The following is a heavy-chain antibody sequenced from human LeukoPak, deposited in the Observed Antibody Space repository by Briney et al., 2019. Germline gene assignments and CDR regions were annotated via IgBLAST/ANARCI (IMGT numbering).Heavy chain of an antibody. CDR1: GGSFSGYY. V-gene: IGHV4-59*01. J-gene: IGHJ4*02. Sequence: PSETLSLTCAVYGGSFSGYYWSWIRQPPGKGLEWIGYIYYSGSTNYNPSLKSRVSISVDTSKNQFSLKLGSVTAADTAVYYCERVTLEPAYSSGWFLVDWGQGTLVTVSS. CDR2: IYYSGST. CDR3: ERVTLEPAYSSGWFLVD. D-gene: IGHD6-19*01.